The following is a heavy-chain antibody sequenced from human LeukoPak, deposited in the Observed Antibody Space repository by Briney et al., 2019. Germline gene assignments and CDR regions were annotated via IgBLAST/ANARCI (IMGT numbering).Heavy chain of an antibody. CDR2: INHSGST. CDR3: ARVEFADAFDI. CDR1: GGSFSGYY. J-gene: IGHJ3*02. D-gene: IGHD3-10*01. Sequence: PSETLSLTCAVYGGSFSGYYWSWIRQPPGKGLEWIGEINHSGSTNYNPSLKSRVTISVDTSKNQFSLKLSSVTAADTAVYYCARVEFADAFDIWGQGTMVTVSS. V-gene: IGHV4-34*01.